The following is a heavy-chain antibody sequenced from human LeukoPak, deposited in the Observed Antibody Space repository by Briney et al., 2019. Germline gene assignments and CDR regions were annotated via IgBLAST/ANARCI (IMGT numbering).Heavy chain of an antibody. Sequence: ASVKVSCKASGYTFSTYYVHWVRQAPGQGLEWMGMIIPSDGFTSYAQKFQGRVTMTRDMSTSTVYMELSSLRSDDTAVYYCATLGYDSSGYYPHYFDYWGQGTLVTVSS. CDR3: ATLGYDSSGYYPHYFDY. D-gene: IGHD3-22*01. V-gene: IGHV1-46*01. CDR2: IIPSDGFT. CDR1: GYTFSTYY. J-gene: IGHJ4*02.